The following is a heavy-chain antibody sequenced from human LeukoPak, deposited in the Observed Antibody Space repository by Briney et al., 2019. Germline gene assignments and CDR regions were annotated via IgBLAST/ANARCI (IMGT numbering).Heavy chain of an antibody. V-gene: IGHV3-23*01. CDR2: IIGSGAST. D-gene: IGHD3-22*01. Sequence: PGRSLRLSCAASGFTFSSYAMSWVRQAPGKGLEWVSAIIGSGASTYYADSVKGRFTISRDNSKNTPYLQMNSLRAEDTAVYYCAKTYYYDSSGYYYGGDYFDYWGQGTLVTVSS. CDR3: AKTYYYDSSGYYYGGDYFDY. J-gene: IGHJ4*02. CDR1: GFTFSSYA.